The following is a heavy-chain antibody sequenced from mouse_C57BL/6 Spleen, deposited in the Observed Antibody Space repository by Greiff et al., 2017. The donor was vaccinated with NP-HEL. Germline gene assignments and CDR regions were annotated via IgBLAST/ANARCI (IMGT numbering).Heavy chain of an antibody. CDR3: ARYTGTGFAY. D-gene: IGHD4-1*01. J-gene: IGHJ3*01. CDR2: FRNKANGYTT. V-gene: IGHV7-3*01. Sequence: EVQRVESGGGLVQPGGSLSLSCAASGFTFTDYYMSWVRQPPGKALEWLGFFRNKANGYTTEYSASVKGRFTISRDNSQSILYLQMNALRAEDSATYYCARYTGTGFAYWGQGTLVTVSA. CDR1: GFTFTDYY.